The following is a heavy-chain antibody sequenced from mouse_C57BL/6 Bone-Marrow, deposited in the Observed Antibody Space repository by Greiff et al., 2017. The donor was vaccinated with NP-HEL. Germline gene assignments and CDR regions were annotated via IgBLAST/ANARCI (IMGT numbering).Heavy chain of an antibody. V-gene: IGHV1-72*01. J-gene: IGHJ4*01. CDR1: GYTFTSYG. D-gene: IGHD2-3*01. Sequence: VQLQESGAELARPGASVKLSCKASGYTFTSYGISWVKQRTGRGLEWIGRIDPNSGGTKYNEKFKSKATLTVDKPSSTAYMQLSSLTSEDSAVYYCARRGGDGYFYYAMDYWGQGTSVTVSS. CDR2: IDPNSGGT. CDR3: ARRGGDGYFYYAMDY.